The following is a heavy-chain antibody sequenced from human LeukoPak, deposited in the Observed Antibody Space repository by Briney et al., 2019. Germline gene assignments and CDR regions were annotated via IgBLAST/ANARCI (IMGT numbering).Heavy chain of an antibody. J-gene: IGHJ5*02. CDR1: GYTFTSYD. V-gene: IGHV1-8*01. CDR2: MNTNSGNT. CDR3: ARAPRRTGITIFGVVMERGNWFDP. D-gene: IGHD3-3*01. Sequence: ASVKVSCKASGYTFTSYDINWVRQATGQGLEWMGWMNTNSGNTGYAQKFQGRVTMTRNTSISTAYMELSSLRSEDTAVYYCARAPRRTGITIFGVVMERGNWFDPWGQGTLVTVSS.